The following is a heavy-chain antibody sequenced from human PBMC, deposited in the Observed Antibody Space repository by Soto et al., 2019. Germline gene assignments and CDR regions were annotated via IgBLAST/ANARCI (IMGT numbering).Heavy chain of an antibody. CDR2: ISAYNSNT. CDR3: ARDRRAAAGSRAYYYGMDA. CDR1: GYTFTSYG. D-gene: IGHD6-13*01. Sequence: ASVKVSCKASGYTFTSYGISWVRQAPGQGLEWMGWISAYNSNTNYAQKHQGRVTMTTDTSTSTAYMELRSLRSDDTAVYYCARDRRAAAGSRAYYYGMDAWGQGTTVTVSS. V-gene: IGHV1-18*01. J-gene: IGHJ6*02.